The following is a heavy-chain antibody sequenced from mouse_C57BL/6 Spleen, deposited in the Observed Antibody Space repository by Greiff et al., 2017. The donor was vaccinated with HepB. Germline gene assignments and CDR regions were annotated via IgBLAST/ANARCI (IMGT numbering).Heavy chain of an antibody. V-gene: IGHV1-42*01. Sequence: VQLQQSGPELVKPGASVKISCKASGYSFTGYYMNWVKQSPEKSLEWIGEINPSTGGTTYNQKFKAKATLTVDKSSSTAYMQLKSLTSEDSAVYYWGSRGYGSSPAWFAYWGQGTLVTVSA. CDR2: INPSTGGT. J-gene: IGHJ3*01. D-gene: IGHD1-1*01. CDR3: GSRGYGSSPAWFAY. CDR1: GYSFTGYY.